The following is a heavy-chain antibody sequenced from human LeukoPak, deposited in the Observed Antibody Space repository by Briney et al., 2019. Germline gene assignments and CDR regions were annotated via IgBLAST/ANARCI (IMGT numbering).Heavy chain of an antibody. CDR2: ISGSGGST. CDR3: ASARSGITMIVVARY. V-gene: IGHV3-23*01. J-gene: IGHJ4*02. D-gene: IGHD3-22*01. Sequence: GGSLRLSCAASGFTFSSYAMHWVRQAPGKGLEWVSAISGSGGSTYYADSVKGRFTISRDNSKNTLYLQMNSLRAEDTAVYYCASARSGITMIVVARYWGQGTLVTVSS. CDR1: GFTFSSYA.